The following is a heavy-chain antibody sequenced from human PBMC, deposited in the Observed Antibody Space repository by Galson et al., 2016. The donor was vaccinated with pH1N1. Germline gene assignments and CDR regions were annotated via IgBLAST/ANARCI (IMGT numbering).Heavy chain of an antibody. CDR3: VKLDSSGYHYGRFDS. J-gene: IGHJ4*02. CDR2: ISASGANT. D-gene: IGHD3-22*01. Sequence: SLRLSCAASGFTFNIFAMSWVRQAPGKGPEWVSSISASGANTNYADPVKGRFTISRDNSKNTLYLQTNSLRAEDTAIYYCVKLDSSGYHYGRFDSWGQGTLVTVSS. CDR1: GFTFNIFA. V-gene: IGHV3-23*01.